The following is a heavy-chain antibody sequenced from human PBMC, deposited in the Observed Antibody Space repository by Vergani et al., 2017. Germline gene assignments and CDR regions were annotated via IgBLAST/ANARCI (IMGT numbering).Heavy chain of an antibody. CDR2: MWDDGSNE. V-gene: IGHV3-33*03. D-gene: IGHD3-10*01. Sequence: QVQLVESGGGVVQPGKSLSLSCEASGFIFSDFVMHWVRQAPGKGLEWVAGMWDDGSNEKYVDSVQGRFTISRENSKNILYLEMNSLRFEDTAVYFCTRAKSRRAPALMGTNYYYMDVWGKGTKVTVSS. J-gene: IGHJ6*03. CDR1: GFIFSDFV. CDR3: TRAKSRRAPALMGTNYYYMDV.